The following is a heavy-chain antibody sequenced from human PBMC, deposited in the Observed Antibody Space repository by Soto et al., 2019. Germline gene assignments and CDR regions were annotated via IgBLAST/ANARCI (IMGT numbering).Heavy chain of an antibody. CDR3: ATDGHPQQLVLGY. CDR1: GYTLTELS. V-gene: IGHV1-24*01. D-gene: IGHD6-13*01. CDR2: FDPEDGET. J-gene: IGHJ4*02. Sequence: GASVKVSCKVSGYTLTELSMHWVRQAPGKGIEWMGGFDPEDGETIYAQKFEGRVTMTEDRSTDKDYMELRSQRSEDKAGDYCATDGHPQQLVLGYWGQGTLVTVSS.